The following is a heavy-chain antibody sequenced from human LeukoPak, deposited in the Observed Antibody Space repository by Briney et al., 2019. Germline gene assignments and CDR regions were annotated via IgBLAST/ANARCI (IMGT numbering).Heavy chain of an antibody. CDR3: ARVQEQLARYWFDP. Sequence: KPSETLSLTCTVSGGSISSGGYYWSWIRQHPGKGLEWIGYIYYSGSTYYNPSLKSRVTISVDTSKNQFSLKLSSVTAEDTAVYYCARVQEQLARYWFDPWGQGTLVTVSS. D-gene: IGHD6-6*01. CDR1: GGSISSGGYY. V-gene: IGHV4-31*03. CDR2: IYYSGST. J-gene: IGHJ5*02.